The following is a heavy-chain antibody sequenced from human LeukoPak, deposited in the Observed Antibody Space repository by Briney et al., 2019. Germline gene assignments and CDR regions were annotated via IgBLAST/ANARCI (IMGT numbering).Heavy chain of an antibody. J-gene: IGHJ4*02. D-gene: IGHD3-16*02. CDR2: ISGSDGSS. Sequence: GGSPRLSCAASGFTFSSYAMNWVRQAPGKGLEWVSSISGSDGSSHYADFVKGRFTISRDNSKNTLHLQMNSLRAEDTAVYYCAKSLGVGGYTRYKGFDQWGQGTLVTVSS. CDR3: AKSLGVGGYTRYKGFDQ. CDR1: GFTFSSYA. V-gene: IGHV3-23*01.